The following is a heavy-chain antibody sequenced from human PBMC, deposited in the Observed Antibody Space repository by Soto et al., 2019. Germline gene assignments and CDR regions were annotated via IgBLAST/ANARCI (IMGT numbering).Heavy chain of an antibody. CDR2: IDSRGRTL. CDR3: ARQAARNYIDS. Sequence: PGWSLRLSCVASGLTFSDYSMSWIRQAPGKGLEWLAFIDSRGRTLSYADSVRGRFTISRDNAENSVYLQMDSLRADDTAVYYCARQAARNYIDSWGQGNSVTVS. CDR1: GLTFSDYS. V-gene: IGHV3-11*01. J-gene: IGHJ4*02. D-gene: IGHD6-6*01.